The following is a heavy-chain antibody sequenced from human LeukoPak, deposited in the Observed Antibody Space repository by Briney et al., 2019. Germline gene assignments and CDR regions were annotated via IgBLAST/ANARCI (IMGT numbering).Heavy chain of an antibody. CDR2: ISYDGSNK. D-gene: IGHD2-21*02. Sequence: GRSLRLSCAASGLTFSSYGMHWVRQAPGKGLGWEAVISYDGSNKYYADSVKGRFTISRDNSKNTLYLQMNSLRAEDTAVYYCAKDQGEYCGGDCYSPGDYWGQGTLVTVSS. CDR3: AKDQGEYCGGDCYSPGDY. J-gene: IGHJ4*02. CDR1: GLTFSSYG. V-gene: IGHV3-30*18.